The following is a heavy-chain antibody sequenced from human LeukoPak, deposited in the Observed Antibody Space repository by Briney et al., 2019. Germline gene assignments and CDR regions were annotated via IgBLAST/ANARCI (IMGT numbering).Heavy chain of an antibody. CDR3: ARVSIAARPGDY. CDR2: INHSGST. D-gene: IGHD6-6*01. CDR1: GGSFSGYY. J-gene: IGHJ4*02. Sequence: SETLSLTCAVYGGSFSGYYWSWIRQPPGKGLEWIGEINHSGSTNYNPSLKSRATISVDTSKNQFSLKLSSVTAADTAVYYCARVSIAARPGDYWGQGTLVTVSS. V-gene: IGHV4-34*01.